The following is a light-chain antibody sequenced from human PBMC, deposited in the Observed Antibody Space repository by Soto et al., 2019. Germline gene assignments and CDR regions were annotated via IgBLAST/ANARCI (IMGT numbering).Light chain of an antibody. CDR1: SSNSGAGYD. CDR3: QSYDSSLSGYVV. V-gene: IGLV1-40*01. CDR2: GNS. Sequence: QSVLTQPPSVSGAPGQRVAISCTGSSSNSGAGYDVHWYQQLPGTAPKLLIYGNSNRPSGVPDRISGSKSGTSASLAITGLQAEDEADYYCQSYDSSLSGYVVFGGGAKLTVL. J-gene: IGLJ2*01.